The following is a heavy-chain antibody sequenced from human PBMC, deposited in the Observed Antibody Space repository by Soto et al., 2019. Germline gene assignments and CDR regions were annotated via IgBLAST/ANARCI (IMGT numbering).Heavy chain of an antibody. V-gene: IGHV3-48*02. J-gene: IGHJ5*02. CDR3: ARESRFLEWLSLNWFDP. D-gene: IGHD3-3*01. Sequence: EVQLVESGGGLVQPGGSLRLSCAASGFTFSSYSMNWVRQAPGKGLEWVSYISSSSSTIYYADSVKGRFTISRDNAKNSLYLQMNSLRDEDTAVYYCARESRFLEWLSLNWFDPWGQETLVTVSS. CDR1: GFTFSSYS. CDR2: ISSSSSTI.